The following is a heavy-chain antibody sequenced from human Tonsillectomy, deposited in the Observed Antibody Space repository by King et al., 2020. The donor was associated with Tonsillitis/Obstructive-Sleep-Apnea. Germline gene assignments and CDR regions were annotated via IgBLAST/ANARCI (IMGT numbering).Heavy chain of an antibody. D-gene: IGHD2-2*01. CDR2: ISGSGGST. CDR3: ANRGVVPAADYYYYMDV. CDR1: GFTFSSYA. J-gene: IGHJ6*03. V-gene: IGHV3-23*04. Sequence: VQLVESGGGLVQPGGSLRLSCAASGFTFSSYAMSWVRQAPGKGLEWVSAISGSGGSTYYADSVKGRFTISRDNSKTTLYLQMNSLRAEDTAVYYCANRGVVPAADYYYYMDVWGKGTTVTVSS.